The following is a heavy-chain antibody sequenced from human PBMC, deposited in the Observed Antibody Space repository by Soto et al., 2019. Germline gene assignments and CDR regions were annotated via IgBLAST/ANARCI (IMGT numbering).Heavy chain of an antibody. D-gene: IGHD3-16*02. CDR3: ARGHYDYVWGSYRANWFDP. CDR1: GGSISSYY. Sequence: PSETLSLTCTVSGGSISSYYWSWIRQPPGKGLEWIGYIYYSGSTNYNPSLKSRVTISVDTSKNQFSLKLSSVTAADTAVYYCARGHYDYVWGSYRANWFDPWCQGTLVTVSS. J-gene: IGHJ5*02. V-gene: IGHV4-59*01. CDR2: IYYSGST.